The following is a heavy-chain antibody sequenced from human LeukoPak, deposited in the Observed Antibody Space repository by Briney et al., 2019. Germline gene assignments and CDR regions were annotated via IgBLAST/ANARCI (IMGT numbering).Heavy chain of an antibody. J-gene: IGHJ5*02. CDR3: ARQDWSPNWFDP. D-gene: IGHD3-3*01. V-gene: IGHV4-59*08. CDR2: IYYSGST. Sequence: SETLSLTCTVSGGSISSYYWSWIRQPPGKGLEWIGYIYYSGSTNYNPPLKSRVTISVDTSKDQFSLKLSSVTAADTAVYYCARQDWSPNWFDPWGQGTLVTVSS. CDR1: GGSISSYY.